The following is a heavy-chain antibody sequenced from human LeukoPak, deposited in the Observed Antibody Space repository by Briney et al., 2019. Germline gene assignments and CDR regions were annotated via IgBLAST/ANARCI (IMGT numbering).Heavy chain of an antibody. CDR3: ARDITGTTSDFDY. CDR1: GYTFTAYH. V-gene: IGHV1-2*02. D-gene: IGHD1-20*01. CDR2: INPNSGGT. Sequence: ASVKVSCKASGYTFTAYHIHWVRQAPGQGLEWMGWINPNSGGTNYAQKFQGRVTMTRDTSISTAYMELSRLRSDDTAVYYCARDITGTTSDFDYWGQGTLVTVSS. J-gene: IGHJ4*02.